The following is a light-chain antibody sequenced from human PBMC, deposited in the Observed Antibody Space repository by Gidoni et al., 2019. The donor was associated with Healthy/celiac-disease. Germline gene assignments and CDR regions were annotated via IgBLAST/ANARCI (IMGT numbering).Light chain of an antibody. CDR1: QSLLHSNGYNY. J-gene: IGKJ2*01. CDR3: MQALQTPYT. V-gene: IGKV2-28*01. CDR2: LGS. Sequence: VMTQSPLSLPVTPGEPASISCRSSQSLLHSNGYNYLDWYLQKPGQSPQLLIYLGSNRASGVPDRFSGSGSGTDFTLKISRVEAEDVGVYYCMQALQTPYTFGQGTKLEIK.